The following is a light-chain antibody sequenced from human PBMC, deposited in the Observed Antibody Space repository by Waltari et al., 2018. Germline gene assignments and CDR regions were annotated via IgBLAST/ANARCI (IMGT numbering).Light chain of an antibody. V-gene: IGKV3-11*01. CDR2: DTS. Sequence: DIVLTQSPAILSLSPGERASLSCRASQSVSNYLAWYQTKPGQAPTLLIYDTSNRATGIPARFSGSGFGTDFTLTISNLEPEDFAIYYCQQRRSWPLTFGGGTKVEIK. CDR3: QQRRSWPLT. CDR1: QSVSNY. J-gene: IGKJ4*01.